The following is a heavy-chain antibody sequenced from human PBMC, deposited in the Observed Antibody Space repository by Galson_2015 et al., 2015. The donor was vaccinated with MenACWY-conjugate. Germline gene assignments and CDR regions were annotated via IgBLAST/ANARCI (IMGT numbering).Heavy chain of an antibody. CDR1: GFTFSNYY. CDR3: AKDIRGRQDLHYYGMDV. Sequence: SLRLSCAASGFTFSNYYMSWIRQAPGKGLECVGRIKNKDEGGTTDYAAPVKGRFTISRDDSENTLYLQMNSLRAEDTAVYYCAKDIRGRQDLHYYGMDVWGQGTTVTVSS. D-gene: IGHD3-3*02. V-gene: IGHV3-15*01. CDR2: IKNKDEGGTT. J-gene: IGHJ6*02.